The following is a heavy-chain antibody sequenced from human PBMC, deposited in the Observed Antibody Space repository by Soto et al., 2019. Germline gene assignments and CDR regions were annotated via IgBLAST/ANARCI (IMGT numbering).Heavy chain of an antibody. CDR2: IIPIFGTA. D-gene: IGHD5-12*01. CDR3: AREGSRDGYNWWCFDY. CDR1: GGTFSSYA. J-gene: IGHJ4*02. V-gene: IGHV1-69*01. Sequence: QVQLVQSGAEVKKPGSSVKVSCKASGGTFSSYAISWVRQAPGQGLEWMGGIIPIFGTANYAPKFQGRVTITADESTSTAYMELSSLRSEDTAVYYCAREGSRDGYNWWCFDYWGQGTLVTVSS.